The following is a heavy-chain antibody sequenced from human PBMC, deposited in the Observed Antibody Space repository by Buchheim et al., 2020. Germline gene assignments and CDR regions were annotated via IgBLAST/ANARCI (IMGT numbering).Heavy chain of an antibody. Sequence: EVQLVESGGGLVQPGGSLRLSCAASGFTFNNFWMSWVRQAPGKGPEWVANIKEDGREKYYPDSVRGRFTISRDNTKNSLYLQMNSLGAEDTAVYYCARELVVASAEYFDYWGLGTL. CDR1: GFTFNNFW. CDR2: IKEDGREK. J-gene: IGHJ4*02. D-gene: IGHD2-8*02. V-gene: IGHV3-7*01. CDR3: ARELVVASAEYFDY.